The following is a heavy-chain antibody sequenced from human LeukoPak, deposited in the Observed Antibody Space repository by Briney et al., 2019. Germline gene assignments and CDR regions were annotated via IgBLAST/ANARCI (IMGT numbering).Heavy chain of an antibody. Sequence: GGSLRLSCAASGFTFSSYWMSWVRQAPGKGLEWVANIKQDGSEKYYVDSVKGRFTISRDNSRNTLYLQMNSLRAEDTAVYYCARALNGFDIWGPGTLVTVSS. V-gene: IGHV3-7*03. CDR1: GFTFSSYW. CDR3: ARALNGFDI. CDR2: IKQDGSEK. J-gene: IGHJ3*02.